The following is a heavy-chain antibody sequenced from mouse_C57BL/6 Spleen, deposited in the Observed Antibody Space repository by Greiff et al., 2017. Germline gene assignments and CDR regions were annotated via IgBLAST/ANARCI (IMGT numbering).Heavy chain of an antibody. D-gene: IGHD2-5*01. Sequence: VQLQQSGAELVRPGASVKLSCTASGFNIKDDYMHWVKQRPEQGLEWIGWIDPENGDTEYASKFQGKATITADTSSSTAYLQLSSLTSEDTAVYYCTTYYSNPAWFAYWGQGTLVTVSA. CDR3: TTYYSNPAWFAY. V-gene: IGHV14-4*01. J-gene: IGHJ3*01. CDR1: GFNIKDDY. CDR2: IDPENGDT.